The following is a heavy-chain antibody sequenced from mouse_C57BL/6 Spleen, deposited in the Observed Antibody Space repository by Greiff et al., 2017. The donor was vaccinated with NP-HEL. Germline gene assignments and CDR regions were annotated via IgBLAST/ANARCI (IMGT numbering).Heavy chain of an antibody. CDR1: GYTFTSYW. CDR3: ARRDDYDGDWYFDV. D-gene: IGHD2-4*01. CDR2: IDPSDSYT. V-gene: IGHV1-59*01. J-gene: IGHJ1*03. Sequence: QVQLKQSGAELVRPGTSVKLSCKASGYTFTSYWMHWVKQRPGQGLEWIGVIDPSDSYTNYNQKFKGKATLTVDTSSSTAYMQLSSLTSEDSAVYYCARRDDYDGDWYFDVWGTGTTVTVSS.